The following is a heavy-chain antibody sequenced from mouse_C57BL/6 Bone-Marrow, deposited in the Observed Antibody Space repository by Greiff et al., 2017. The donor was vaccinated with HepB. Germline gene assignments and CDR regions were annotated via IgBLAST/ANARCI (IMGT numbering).Heavy chain of an antibody. D-gene: IGHD2-4*01. V-gene: IGHV10-1*01. CDR1: GFSFNTYA. CDR2: IRSKSNNYAT. J-gene: IGHJ2*01. Sequence: GGGLVQPKGSLKLSCAASGFSFNTYAMNWVRQAPGKGLEWVARIRSKSNNYATYYADSVKDRFTISRDDSESMLYLQMNNLKTEDTAMYYCVTGDDYNYFDYWGQGTTLTVSS. CDR3: VTGDDYNYFDY.